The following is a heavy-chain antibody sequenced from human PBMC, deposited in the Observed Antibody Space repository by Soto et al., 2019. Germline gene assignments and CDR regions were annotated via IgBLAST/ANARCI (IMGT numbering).Heavy chain of an antibody. CDR1: GYIFTGYH. D-gene: IGHD3-9*01. J-gene: IGHJ6*02. CDR2: INPNSGDT. Sequence: GASVKVSCKASGYIFTGYHIHWVRQAPGRGLEWMGWINPNSGDTEYVQNFQGRVTMTRDTSFNLVYMEMSGLMSDDTAVYYCARDARGTRGFDEMDIWGQGXTVTVSS. V-gene: IGHV1-2*02. CDR3: ARDARGTRGFDEMDI.